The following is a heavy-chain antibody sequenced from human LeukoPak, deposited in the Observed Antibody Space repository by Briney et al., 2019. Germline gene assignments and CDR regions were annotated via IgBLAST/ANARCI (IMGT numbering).Heavy chain of an antibody. CDR3: TKSRDGYNGGSVDY. CDR2: IRSKTYGGTT. Sequence: GRSLRLSCTASGFTFGDYPMSWVRQAPGKGDEWVGFIRSKTYGGTTEYAASVKGRFTISRDDSKSIAYLQMNSLKNEDTAVYYCTKSRDGYNGGSVDYWGQGTLVTVS. CDR1: GFTFGDYP. J-gene: IGHJ4*02. D-gene: IGHD5-24*01. V-gene: IGHV3-49*04.